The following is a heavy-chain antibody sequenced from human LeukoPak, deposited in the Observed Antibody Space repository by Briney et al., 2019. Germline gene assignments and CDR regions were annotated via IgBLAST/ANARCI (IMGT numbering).Heavy chain of an antibody. V-gene: IGHV4-59*11. D-gene: IGHD5-18*01. Sequence: SETLSLTCTVSGGSISSHYWSWIRQPPGKGLGWIGYIYYSGSTNYNPSLKRRVTISVDTSTNKLSLKLSSVTAADTAVCYCARVWGYRYGYALDYWGQGTLVTVSS. CDR1: GGSISSHY. CDR3: ARVWGYRYGYALDY. J-gene: IGHJ4*02. CDR2: IYYSGST.